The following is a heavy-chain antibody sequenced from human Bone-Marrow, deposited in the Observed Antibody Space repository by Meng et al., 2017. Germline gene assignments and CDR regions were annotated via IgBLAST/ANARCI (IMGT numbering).Heavy chain of an antibody. CDR2: INTKTGNP. V-gene: IGHV7-4-1*02. CDR3: TRDGYSDCSSTSCFDY. CDR1: GYTLTSYA. Sequence: ASVKVSCKASGYTLTSYAINWLRQAPGQGFEWMGWINTKTGNPTYAQGFTGRLVFSLDTSVSTAYLQISGLKADDTAVYYCTRDGYSDCSSTSCFDYWGQGTLVTVSS. D-gene: IGHD2-2*01. J-gene: IGHJ4*02.